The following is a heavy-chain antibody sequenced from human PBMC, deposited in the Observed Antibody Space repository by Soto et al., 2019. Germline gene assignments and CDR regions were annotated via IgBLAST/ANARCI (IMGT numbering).Heavy chain of an antibody. Sequence: GGSLRLSCAASGFTFSSYGMHWVRQAPGKGLEWVAVIWYDGSNKYYADSVKGRFTISRDNSKNTLYLQMNSLRAKDTAVYYCAIYANWNPARNYYYGMDVWGQGTTVTVSS. D-gene: IGHD1-1*01. V-gene: IGHV3-33*01. CDR2: IWYDGSNK. CDR1: GFTFSSYG. CDR3: AIYANWNPARNYYYGMDV. J-gene: IGHJ6*02.